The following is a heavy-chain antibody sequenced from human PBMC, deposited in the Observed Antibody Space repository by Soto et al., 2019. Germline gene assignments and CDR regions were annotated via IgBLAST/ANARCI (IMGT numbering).Heavy chain of an antibody. V-gene: IGHV3-21*01. CDR3: ARAPKYDILTSYYFDY. CDR1: GFTFSTYS. CDR2: ISSSSSYI. J-gene: IGHJ4*01. D-gene: IGHD3-9*01. Sequence: EVQLVESGGGLVKPGGSLRRSCTASGFTFSTYSINWVRQAPGKGLEWVSSISSSSSYIYYADSVRGRFTISRDNAKNSLYLQLNSLRAEDTAVYYCARAPKYDILTSYYFDYWGHGTLVTVSS.